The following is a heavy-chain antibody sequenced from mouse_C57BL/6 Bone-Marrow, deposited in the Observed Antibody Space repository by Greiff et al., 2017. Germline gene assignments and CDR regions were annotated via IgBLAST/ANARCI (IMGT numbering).Heavy chain of an antibody. CDR1: GYTFTSSG. Sequence: QVQLQQSVAELARPGASVKLSCKASGYTFTSSGISWVKQRTGQGLEWIGEIYPRSGNTYYNEKFKGKATLTADKSSSTAYMELRSLTSEDSAVYFCVRDYDPFAYWGQGTLVTVSA. J-gene: IGHJ3*01. D-gene: IGHD2-4*01. CDR3: VRDYDPFAY. V-gene: IGHV1-81*01. CDR2: IYPRSGNT.